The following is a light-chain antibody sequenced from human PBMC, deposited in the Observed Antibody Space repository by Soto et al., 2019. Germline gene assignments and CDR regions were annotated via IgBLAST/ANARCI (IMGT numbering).Light chain of an antibody. V-gene: IGLV2-8*01. J-gene: IGLJ1*01. CDR1: SSDIGRYNF. Sequence: SVLTQPPSASGSPGQSVTISCTGTSSDIGRYNFVSWYQQHPGKAPRLLIYEVTKRPSGVPDRFSGSKSGNAVSLTVSGLQGEDEAEYFCSSYTGSRDPYVFGTGTKVTVL. CDR3: SSYTGSRDPYV. CDR2: EVT.